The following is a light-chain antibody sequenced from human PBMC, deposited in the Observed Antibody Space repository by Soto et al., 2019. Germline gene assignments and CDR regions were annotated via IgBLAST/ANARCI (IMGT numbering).Light chain of an antibody. CDR1: QSISNRY. CDR3: QQYGSSPYT. V-gene: IGKV3-20*01. CDR2: VAS. J-gene: IGKJ2*01. Sequence: EIVLTQSPGTLSLSPGERATLSCRASQSISNRYLAWHQQKAGQAPRLLIYVASSRAAGIPDRFSGGGSGTDFTLTISRLEPEDFAVYYCQQYGSSPYTFGQGTNLEIK.